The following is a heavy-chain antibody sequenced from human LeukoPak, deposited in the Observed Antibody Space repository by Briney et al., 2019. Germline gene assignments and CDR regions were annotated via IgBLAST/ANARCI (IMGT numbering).Heavy chain of an antibody. V-gene: IGHV4-34*01. CDR3: ARDVPEQWLISYYFDY. D-gene: IGHD6-19*01. J-gene: IGHJ4*02. CDR2: INHSGST. CDR1: GGSFSGYY. Sequence: SETLSLTCAVYGGSFSGYYWSWIRQPPGKGLEWIGEINHSGSTNYNPSLKSRVTISVDTSKNQFSLKLSSVTAADTAVYYCARDVPEQWLISYYFDYWGQGTLVTVSS.